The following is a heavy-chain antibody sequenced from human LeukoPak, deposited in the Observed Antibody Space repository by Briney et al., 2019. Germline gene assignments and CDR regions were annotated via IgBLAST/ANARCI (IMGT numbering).Heavy chain of an antibody. Sequence: ASVKVSCKTSGYTFTSYAMNWVRQAPGQGLEFMGWINTGTGNPTYAQGFTGRFVFSLDTSVSTAYLQISTLKPEDTAVYYCARDGYSGNDGLWGQGTLVTVSS. J-gene: IGHJ4*02. CDR3: ARDGYSGNDGL. D-gene: IGHD5-12*01. CDR2: INTGTGNP. V-gene: IGHV7-4-1*02. CDR1: GYTFTSYA.